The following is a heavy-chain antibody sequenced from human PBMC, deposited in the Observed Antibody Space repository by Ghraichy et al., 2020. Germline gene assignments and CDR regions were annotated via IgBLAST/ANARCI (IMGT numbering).Heavy chain of an antibody. CDR2: ISRSGGRT. Sequence: GGSLRLSCAASGFTFSSYVMNWVRQAPGKGLDWVSTISRSGGRTYYADSVKGRFTISRDNSNNTLYLQMNSLRAEDTAVYYCAKGGSGGPYYGMDVWGQGTTVTVSS. CDR3: AKGGSGGPYYGMDV. V-gene: IGHV3-23*01. CDR1: GFTFSSYV. D-gene: IGHD3-16*01. J-gene: IGHJ6*02.